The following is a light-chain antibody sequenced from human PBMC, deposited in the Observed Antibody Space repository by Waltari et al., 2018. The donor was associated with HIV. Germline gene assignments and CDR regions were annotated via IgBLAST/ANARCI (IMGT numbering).Light chain of an antibody. Sequence: QSVLTQPPSASGTPGQRVTISCSGSSSNIGSNTVNWYQQLPGTAPKLLIYSNNRRPSGVPDLFSGSKSGTSASLASSGRQSEDEADYYCAAWDDSLNGPVFGGGTKLTVL. J-gene: IGLJ3*02. CDR1: SSNIGSNT. CDR2: SNN. CDR3: AAWDDSLNGPV. V-gene: IGLV1-44*01.